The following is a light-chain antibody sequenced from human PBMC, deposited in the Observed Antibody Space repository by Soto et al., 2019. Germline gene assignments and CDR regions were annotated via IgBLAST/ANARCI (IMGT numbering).Light chain of an antibody. V-gene: IGKV1-39*01. CDR1: QSISSY. J-gene: IGKJ3*01. CDR3: QQGYSTPVVP. Sequence: DIQMTQSPSSLSASVGDRVTITCRASQSISSYLNWYQQKPGKAPKLLIYAASSLQSGVPSRFSGSGSGTDFTLPISSLQPEDFATYYCQQGYSTPVVPFGPGAKVDIK. CDR2: AAS.